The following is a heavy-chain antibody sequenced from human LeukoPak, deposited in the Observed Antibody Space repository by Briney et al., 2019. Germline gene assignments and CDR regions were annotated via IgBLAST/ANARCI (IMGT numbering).Heavy chain of an antibody. CDR3: AKGSGSYQYTFDY. CDR1: GGTFSSYG. V-gene: IGHV1-18*01. J-gene: IGHJ4*02. D-gene: IGHD1-26*01. Sequence: GASVKVSCKASGGTFSSYGISWVRQAPGQGLEWMGWISAYNGNTNYAQKFQGRVTMTRDTSISTAYMELSRLRSDDTAVYYCAKGSGSYQYTFDYWGQGTLVTVSS. CDR2: ISAYNGNT.